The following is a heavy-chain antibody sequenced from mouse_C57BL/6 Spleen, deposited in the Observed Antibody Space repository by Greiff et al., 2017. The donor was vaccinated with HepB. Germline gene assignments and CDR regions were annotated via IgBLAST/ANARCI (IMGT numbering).Heavy chain of an antibody. CDR2: IYPSDSET. D-gene: IGHD2-12*01. V-gene: IGHV1-61*01. CDR3: ARSGYYSFDY. J-gene: IGHJ2*01. CDR1: GYTFTSYW. Sequence: QVQLQQSGAELVRPGSSVKLSCKASGYTFTSYWMDWVKQRPGQGLEWIGNIYPSDSETHYNQKFKDKATLTVDKSSSTAYMQLSSLTSEDSAVYYCARSGYYSFDYWGQGTTLTVSS.